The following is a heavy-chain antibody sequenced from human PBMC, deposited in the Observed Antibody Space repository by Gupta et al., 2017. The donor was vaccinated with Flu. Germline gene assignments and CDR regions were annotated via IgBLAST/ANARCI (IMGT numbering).Heavy chain of an antibody. CDR3: ARGISALSY. Sequence: QIQLQQSGPGLVKPSQTLSLTCAISGDSVSNNSTVWDWIRQSPSRGLEWPGRTYYRSKWYNDYAVSLRSRVTINPDTSKNQFSLQLNSVTPEDTAVYYCARGISALSYWGQGTLVTVSS. CDR1: GDSVSNNSTV. CDR2: TYYRSKWYN. J-gene: IGHJ4*02. V-gene: IGHV6-1*01.